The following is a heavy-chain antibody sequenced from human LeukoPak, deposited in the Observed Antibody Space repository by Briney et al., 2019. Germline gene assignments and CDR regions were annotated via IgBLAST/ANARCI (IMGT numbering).Heavy chain of an antibody. V-gene: IGHV4-4*07. J-gene: IGHJ4*02. Sequence: PSETLSLTCTVSGGSMSIYNRSSIRQPAGKGLEWIGRIYTSGSTNYNPSLKSRVTMSVDTIKNQSSLKLSSVTAADTAVYYCARDSTGIAVASHFDYWGQGTLVTVSS. CDR1: GGSMSIYN. CDR2: IYTSGST. CDR3: ARDSTGIAVASHFDY. D-gene: IGHD6-19*01.